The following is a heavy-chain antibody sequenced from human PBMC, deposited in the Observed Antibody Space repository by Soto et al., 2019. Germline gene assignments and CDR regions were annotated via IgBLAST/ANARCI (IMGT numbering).Heavy chain of an antibody. D-gene: IGHD1-26*01. CDR2: ISGSALST. J-gene: IGHJ3*01. V-gene: IGHV3-23*01. Sequence: EVQLLESGGSLVQPGGSLRLSFAVSGLTFSHYPMDWVRPAPGKGLEWISRISGSALSTYYADSVKGRFTISRDNSNNTLYLEMSSLRGEDTAVYYCAKPQSGSYYAAFDVWGQGTMVTVSS. CDR1: GLTFSHYP. CDR3: AKPQSGSYYAAFDV.